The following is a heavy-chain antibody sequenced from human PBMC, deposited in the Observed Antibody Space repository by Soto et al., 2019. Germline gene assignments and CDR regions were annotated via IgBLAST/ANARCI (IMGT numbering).Heavy chain of an antibody. Sequence: QVQLVQSGAEVKKPGSSLRVSCRASGGTFDSYSISWVRQAPGQGLEWLGKVAPIFDFSKYPPKLKGRVTTTADKSTSIAYMDLIGLTSQDTAVYYCATGALGGRQQLVRDAFDFWGQGTKVTVSS. CDR1: GGTFDSYS. J-gene: IGHJ3*01. V-gene: IGHV1-69*02. D-gene: IGHD3-16*01. CDR2: VAPIFDFS. CDR3: ATGALGGRQQLVRDAFDF.